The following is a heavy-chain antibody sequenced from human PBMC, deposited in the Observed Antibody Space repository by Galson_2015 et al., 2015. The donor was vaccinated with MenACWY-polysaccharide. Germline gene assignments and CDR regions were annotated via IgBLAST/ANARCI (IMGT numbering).Heavy chain of an antibody. CDR2: INSDGSGT. V-gene: IGHV3-74*01. J-gene: IGHJ5*02. CDR3: ARGIISMVRGVGITSSWFDP. CDR1: GFTFSDYW. Sequence: SLRLSCAASGFTFSDYWLHWVRQAPGKGLVWVPRINSDGSGTSYADSVKGRFTISRDNAKNTLYLQMNSLRAEDTAVYYCARGIISMVRGVGITSSWFDPWGQGTLVIVSS. D-gene: IGHD3-10*01.